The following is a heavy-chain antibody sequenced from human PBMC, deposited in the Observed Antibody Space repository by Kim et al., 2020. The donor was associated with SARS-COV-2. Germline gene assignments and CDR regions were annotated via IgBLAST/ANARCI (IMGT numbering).Heavy chain of an antibody. CDR1: GYSFTSYW. CDR2: IYPGDSDT. V-gene: IGHV5-51*01. J-gene: IGHJ5*02. Sequence: GESLKISCKGSGYSFTSYWIGWVRQMPGKGLEWMGIIYPGDSDTRYSPSFQGQVTISADKSISTAYLQWSSLKASDTAMYYCARHVGGYCSGGSCYWFWFDPWGQGTLVTVSS. D-gene: IGHD2-15*01. CDR3: ARHVGGYCSGGSCYWFWFDP.